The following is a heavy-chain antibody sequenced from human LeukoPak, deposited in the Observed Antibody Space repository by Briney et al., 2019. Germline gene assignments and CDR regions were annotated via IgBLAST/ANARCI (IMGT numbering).Heavy chain of an antibody. D-gene: IGHD3-3*01. CDR3: ASGLGTFWSGSYYFDY. CDR1: GFTFSSFW. CDR2: MKEDGSFI. J-gene: IGHJ4*02. Sequence: GGSLRLSCAASGFTFSSFWMTWVRQAPGKGLEWVASMKEDGSFIYYVDSVKGRFTISRDNSKNTLYLQMNSLRVEDTAVYYCASGLGTFWSGSYYFDYWGQGTLVTVSS. V-gene: IGHV3-7*03.